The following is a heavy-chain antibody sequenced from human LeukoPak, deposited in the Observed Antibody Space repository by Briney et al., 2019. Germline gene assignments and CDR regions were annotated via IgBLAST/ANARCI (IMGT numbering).Heavy chain of an antibody. CDR3: ARDDWGSGLPLLY. D-gene: IGHD7-27*01. Sequence: PGGSLRLSCTSSALTGTSSYMNWVRQAPGKGLEWVSIVYGDGTTYYSDSVKGRFTISRDNSKNTLYLQMNRLRGEDTAVYYCARDDWGSGLPLLYWGQGTLVTVSS. V-gene: IGHV3-66*01. CDR2: VYGDGTT. CDR1: ALTGTSSY. J-gene: IGHJ4*02.